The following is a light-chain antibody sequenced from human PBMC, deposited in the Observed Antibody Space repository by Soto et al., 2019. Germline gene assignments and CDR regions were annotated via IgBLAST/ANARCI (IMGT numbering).Light chain of an antibody. CDR1: QSVSSNY. J-gene: IGKJ1*01. Sequence: EIVLTQSPDTLSLSAGERATLSCRASQSVSSNYLAWFQQKPGQAPRLLIYGASSRASGIPDRFSGSGSGTDFTLTISRLEPEDFAVYYCQQYGRSPRTFGQGFKVEIK. CDR3: QQYGRSPRT. V-gene: IGKV3-20*01. CDR2: GAS.